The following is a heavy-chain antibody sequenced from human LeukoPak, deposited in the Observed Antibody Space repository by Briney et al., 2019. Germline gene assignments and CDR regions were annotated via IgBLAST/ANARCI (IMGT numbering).Heavy chain of an antibody. J-gene: IGHJ4*02. CDR1: GLTFRTTW. CDR3: AKRGGRMTTDLRGAFDY. V-gene: IGHV3-30*18. D-gene: IGHD4-17*01. CDR2: ISYDGSNK. Sequence: PGGSLRLSCATSGLTFRTTWMHWVRQAPGKGLEWVAVISYDGSNKYYADSVRGRFTISRDNPKNTLYLQMNSLRAEDTAVYYCAKRGGRMTTDLRGAFDYWGQGTLVTVSS.